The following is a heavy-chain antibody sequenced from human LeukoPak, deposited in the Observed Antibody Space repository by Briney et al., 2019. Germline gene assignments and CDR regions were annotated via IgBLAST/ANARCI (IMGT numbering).Heavy chain of an antibody. V-gene: IGHV3-7*01. CDR1: GFTFSSYS. Sequence: GGSLRLSCAASGFTFSSYSMNWVRQAPGKGLEWVANIKQDGSEKYYVDSVKGRFTISRDNAKNSLYLQMNSLRAEDTAVYYCARDLGCSSTSCYDQYFDYWGQGTLVTVSS. D-gene: IGHD2-2*01. CDR3: ARDLGCSSTSCYDQYFDY. CDR2: IKQDGSEK. J-gene: IGHJ4*02.